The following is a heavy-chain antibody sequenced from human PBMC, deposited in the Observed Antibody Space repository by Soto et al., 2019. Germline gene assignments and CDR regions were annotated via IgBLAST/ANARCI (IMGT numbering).Heavy chain of an antibody. CDR1: GFTFTNYW. J-gene: IGHJ4*02. V-gene: IGHV3-74*01. CDR2: VDSEGIYT. CDR3: GSVFEY. Sequence: DVQLVESGGVLVQPGGSLRLSCAASGFTFTNYWMHWVRQAPEKGLVWVARVDSEGIYTSYADSVKGRFPISRDNAKNTLYLQMNDLRVEDTAVYYCGSVFEYWGQGSLVTVSS.